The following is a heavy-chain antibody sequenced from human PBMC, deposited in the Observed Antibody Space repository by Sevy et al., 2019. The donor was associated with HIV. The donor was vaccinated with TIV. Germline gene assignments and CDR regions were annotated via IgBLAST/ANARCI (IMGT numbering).Heavy chain of an antibody. CDR3: ARDLPPSATTVAHFDY. Sequence: GGSLRLSCAASGFTFSSYEMNWVRQAPGKGLEWVSYISNSGTTRSYSDSVRGRFTLSEDNAGNSLYLQMKSLRAEDTAVYYCARDLPPSATTVAHFDYWGQGTLVTVSS. CDR1: GFTFSSYE. CDR2: ISNSGTTR. D-gene: IGHD4-17*01. J-gene: IGHJ4*02. V-gene: IGHV3-48*03.